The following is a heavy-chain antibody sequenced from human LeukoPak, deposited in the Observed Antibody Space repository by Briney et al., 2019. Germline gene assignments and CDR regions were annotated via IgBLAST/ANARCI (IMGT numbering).Heavy chain of an antibody. CDR3: AKDVSVAGTIDY. CDR1: GFTFSDYY. D-gene: IGHD6-19*01. CDR2: ISYDGSNK. J-gene: IGHJ4*02. V-gene: IGHV3-30*18. Sequence: PGGSLRLSCAASGFTFSDYYMSWIRQAPGKGLEWVAVISYDGSNKYYADSVKGRFTISRDNSKNTLYLQMNSLRAEDTAVYYCAKDVSVAGTIDYWGQGTLVTVSS.